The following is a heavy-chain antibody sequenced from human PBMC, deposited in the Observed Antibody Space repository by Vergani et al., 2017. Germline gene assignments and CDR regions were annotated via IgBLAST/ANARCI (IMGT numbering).Heavy chain of an antibody. CDR3: AKDTRGGFGDLWW. V-gene: IGHV3-23*04. Sequence: VQLVESGGGVVQPGRSLRLSCAASGFTFSSYGMHWVRQAPGKGLEWVSAISGSGGSTYYADSVKGRFTISRDNSKNTLYRQMNSLRAEDTAVYYCAKDTRGGFGDLWWWGQGTLVTVSS. CDR2: ISGSGGST. D-gene: IGHD3-10*01. J-gene: IGHJ4*02. CDR1: GFTFSSYG.